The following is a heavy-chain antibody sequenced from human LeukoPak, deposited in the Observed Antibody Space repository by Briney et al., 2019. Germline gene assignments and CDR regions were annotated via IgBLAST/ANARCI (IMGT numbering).Heavy chain of an antibody. V-gene: IGHV4-4*07. D-gene: IGHD6-19*01. CDR1: GGSISSYY. J-gene: IGHJ6*03. CDR2: IYTSGST. Sequence: SETLSLTCTVSGGSISSYYWSWIRQPAGKGLEWIGRIYTSGSTNYNPSLKSRVAMSVDTSKNQFSLKLSSVTAADTAVYYCAREGQWLVRGYYYMDVWGKGTTVTVSS. CDR3: AREGQWLVRGYYYMDV.